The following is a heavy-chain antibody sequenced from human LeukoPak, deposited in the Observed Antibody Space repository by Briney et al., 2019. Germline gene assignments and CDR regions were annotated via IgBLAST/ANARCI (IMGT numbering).Heavy chain of an antibody. V-gene: IGHV3-33*06. CDR3: AKDGGRYYDSSGCAKY. CDR1: GFTFSSYG. D-gene: IGHD3-22*01. CDR2: IWYDGSNK. Sequence: PGGSLRLSCAASGFTFSSYGMHWVRQAPGKGLEWVAVIWYDGSNKYYADSVKGRFTISRDNSKNTLYLQMNSLRAEDTAVYYCAKDGGRYYDSSGCAKYWGQGTLVTVSS. J-gene: IGHJ4*02.